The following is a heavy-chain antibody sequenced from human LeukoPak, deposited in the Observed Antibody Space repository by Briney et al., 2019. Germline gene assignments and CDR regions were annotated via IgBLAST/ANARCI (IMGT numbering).Heavy chain of an antibody. CDR3: ARPDGDYYYGSGSYFHY. Sequence: PGGSLRLSCAAPGFTFSSYEMNWVRQAPGKGLEWVSYISSSGTTIYYADSVKGRFTISRDNAKNSLYLQMNSLRAEDTAVYYCARPDGDYYYGSGSYFHYWGQGTLVTVSS. V-gene: IGHV3-48*03. J-gene: IGHJ4*02. D-gene: IGHD3-10*01. CDR1: GFTFSSYE. CDR2: ISSSGTTI.